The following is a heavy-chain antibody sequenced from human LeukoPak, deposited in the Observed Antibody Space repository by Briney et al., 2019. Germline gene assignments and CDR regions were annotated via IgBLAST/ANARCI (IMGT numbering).Heavy chain of an antibody. CDR3: ARALGSPLDF. J-gene: IGHJ4*02. V-gene: IGHV3-23*01. CDR1: GFTFSTYA. Sequence: GGSLRLSCAASGFTFSTYAMSWVRQAPGKGLEYVSSISGSGSSTYYADSVKGRFTISRDNAKNTLYLQMNSLRAEDTAVYYCARALGSPLDFWGQGTLVTVSS. CDR2: ISGSGSST. D-gene: IGHD1-26*01.